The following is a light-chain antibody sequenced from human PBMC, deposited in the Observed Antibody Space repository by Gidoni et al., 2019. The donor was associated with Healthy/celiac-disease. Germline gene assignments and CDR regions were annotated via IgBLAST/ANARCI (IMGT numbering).Light chain of an antibody. J-gene: IGKJ4*01. CDR3: QQYGSPST. CDR2: GAS. Sequence: IVLTQSPGTLSLSPGERATLSCRASQSVSSSYLAWCQQKPGQAPRLLIYGASSRATGIPDRFSGSGSGTDFTLTISRLEPEDFAVYYCQQYGSPSTFXGXTKVEIK. V-gene: IGKV3-20*01. CDR1: QSVSSSY.